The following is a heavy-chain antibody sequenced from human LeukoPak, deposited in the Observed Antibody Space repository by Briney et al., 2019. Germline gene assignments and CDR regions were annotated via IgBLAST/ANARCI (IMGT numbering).Heavy chain of an antibody. J-gene: IGHJ4*02. CDR1: GLTFSSYG. D-gene: IGHD3-22*01. CDR3: ARATPPYYYDSSGIFDY. CDR2: ISYDGSNK. Sequence: GGSLRLSCAASGLTFSSYGMHWVRQAPGKGLEWVAVISYDGSNKYYADSVKGRFTISRDNSKNTLYLQMNSLRAEDTAVYYCARATPPYYYDSSGIFDYWGQGTLVTASS. V-gene: IGHV3-30*03.